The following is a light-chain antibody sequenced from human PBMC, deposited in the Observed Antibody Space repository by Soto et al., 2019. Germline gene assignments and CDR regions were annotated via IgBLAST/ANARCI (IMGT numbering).Light chain of an antibody. CDR3: QQRSSWPT. CDR1: QGISSF. J-gene: IGKJ1*01. Sequence: EIVLTQSPATLSLSPGERATLSCRASQGISSFLAWYQQRPGQAPRLLIYDSSNRATGIPARFSGSGSGTDFTLTISSLEPEDFAVYYCQQRSSWPTFGQGTKVEIK. CDR2: DSS. V-gene: IGKV3-11*01.